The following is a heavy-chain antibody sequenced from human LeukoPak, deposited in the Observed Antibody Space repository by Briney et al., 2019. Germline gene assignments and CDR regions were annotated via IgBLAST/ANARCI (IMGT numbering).Heavy chain of an antibody. V-gene: IGHV3-74*01. CDR2: INNEESTI. D-gene: IGHD6-13*01. CDR1: GFTFSNYL. CDR3: ARGYSSNYRVDY. Sequence: TGLSLRLSCAVSGFTFSNYLMHWVRQAPGKGLVWASRINNEESTISYADSVKGRFTVSRDNAKNTLYLQMNSLRDEDTAVYYCARGYSSNYRVDYWGQGTLVTVSS. J-gene: IGHJ4*02.